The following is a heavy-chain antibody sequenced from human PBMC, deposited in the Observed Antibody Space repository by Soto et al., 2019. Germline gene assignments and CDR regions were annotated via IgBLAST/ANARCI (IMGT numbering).Heavy chain of an antibody. V-gene: IGHV3-73*01. Sequence: EVQLVESGGGLVQPGGSLKLSCAASGFTFSGSAMHWVRQASGKGLEWVGRIRSKANSYATAYAASVKGRFTISRDDSKNKAYLQMNSLKTEDTAVYYCTRQLEDIVVVPATNWGQGTLVTVSS. D-gene: IGHD2-2*01. CDR2: IRSKANSYAT. CDR3: TRQLEDIVVVPATN. CDR1: GFTFSGSA. J-gene: IGHJ4*02.